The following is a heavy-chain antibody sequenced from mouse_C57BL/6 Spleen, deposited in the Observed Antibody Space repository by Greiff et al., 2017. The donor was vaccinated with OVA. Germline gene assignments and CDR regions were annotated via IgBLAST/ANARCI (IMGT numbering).Heavy chain of an antibody. J-gene: IGHJ4*01. V-gene: IGHV5-6*01. D-gene: IGHD2-2*01. CDR2: ISSGGSYT. CDR1: GFTFSSYG. Sequence: EVKLVESGGDLVKPGGSLKLSCAASGFTFSSYGMSWVRQTPDKRLEWVATISSGGSYTYYPDSVKGRFTISRDNAKNTLYLQMSSLKSEDTAMYSCARHYGYDGDYYAMDYWGQGTSVTVSS. CDR3: ARHYGYDGDYYAMDY.